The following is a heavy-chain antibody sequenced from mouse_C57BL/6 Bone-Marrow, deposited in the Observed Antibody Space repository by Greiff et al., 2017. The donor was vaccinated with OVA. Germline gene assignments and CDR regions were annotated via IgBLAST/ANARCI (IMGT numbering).Heavy chain of an antibody. D-gene: IGHD2-4*01. Sequence: EVMLVESGGGLVQSGRSLRLSCATSGFTFSDFYMEWVRQAPGKGLEWIAASRNKANDYTTEYSASVKGRFIVSRDTSQSILYLQMNALRAEDTAIYYCARDAHYDYDPYAMDYWGQGTSVTVSS. V-gene: IGHV7-1*01. J-gene: IGHJ4*01. CDR3: ARDAHYDYDPYAMDY. CDR1: GFTFSDFY. CDR2: SRNKANDYTT.